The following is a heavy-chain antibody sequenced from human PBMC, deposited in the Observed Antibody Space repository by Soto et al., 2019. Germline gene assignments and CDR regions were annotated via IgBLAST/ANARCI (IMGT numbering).Heavy chain of an antibody. Sequence: GGSLRLSCAASGFTLSSYSMNWVRQAPGKGLEWVSYISSSSSTIYYADSVKGRFTISRDNAKNSLYLKMNSLRAEDTVVYYCARNQQQLWFRGNDAFDIWGQGTMVTVSS. CDR3: ARNQQQLWFRGNDAFDI. J-gene: IGHJ3*02. V-gene: IGHV3-48*01. D-gene: IGHD5-18*01. CDR1: GFTLSSYS. CDR2: ISSSSSTI.